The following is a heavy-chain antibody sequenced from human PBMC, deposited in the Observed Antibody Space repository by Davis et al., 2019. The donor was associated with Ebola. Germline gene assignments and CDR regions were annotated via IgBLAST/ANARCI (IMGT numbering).Heavy chain of an antibody. CDR1: GYTFTSYG. J-gene: IGHJ6*03. D-gene: IGHD3-3*01. V-gene: IGHV1-18*04. CDR3: ARERESGFKDYYYYMDV. Sequence: ASVKVSCKASGYTFTSYGISWVRQAPGQGLEWMGWISAYNGNTNYAQKLQGRVTMTTDTSTSTAYMELRSLRSDDTAVYYCARERESGFKDYYYYMDVWGKGTTVTVSS. CDR2: ISAYNGNT.